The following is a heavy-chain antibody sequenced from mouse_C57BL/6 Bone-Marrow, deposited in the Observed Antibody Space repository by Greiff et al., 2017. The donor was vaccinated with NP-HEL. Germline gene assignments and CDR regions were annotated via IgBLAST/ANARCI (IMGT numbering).Heavy chain of an antibody. J-gene: IGHJ2*01. CDR1: GYTFTSYW. CDR3: ARFHYYGSSYYFDY. V-gene: IGHV1-69*01. D-gene: IGHD1-1*01. Sequence: QVQLQQPGAELVMPGASVKLSCKASGYTFTSYWMHWVKQRPGQGLEWIGEIDPSDSYTNYNQKFKGKSTLTVDKSSSTAYMQLSSLTSEDSAVYYGARFHYYGSSYYFDYWGQGTTLTVSS. CDR2: IDPSDSYT.